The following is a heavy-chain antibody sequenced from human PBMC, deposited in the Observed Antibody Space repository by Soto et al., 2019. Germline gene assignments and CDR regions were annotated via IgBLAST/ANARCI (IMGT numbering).Heavy chain of an antibody. D-gene: IGHD1-26*01. V-gene: IGHV1-69*13. CDR3: ARDPPRGTTYYYGMDV. CDR1: GGTFSSYA. Sequence: SVKVSCKASGGTFSSYAISWVRQAPGQGLEWMGGIIPIFGTANYAQKFQGRVTITADESTSTAYMELSNLRSEDTAVYYCARDPPRGTTYYYGMDVWGQGTTVTVSS. J-gene: IGHJ6*02. CDR2: IIPIFGTA.